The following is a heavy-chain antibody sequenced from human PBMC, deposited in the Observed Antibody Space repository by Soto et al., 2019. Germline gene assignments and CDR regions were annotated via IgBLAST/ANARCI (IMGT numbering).Heavy chain of an antibody. V-gene: IGHV1-2*04. D-gene: IGHD5-12*01. CDR3: ARARSDYDLGGDNPVGY. Sequence: ASVKVSCKASGYTFTGYYMHWVRQAPGQGLEWMGWINPNSGGTNYAQKFQGWVTMTRDTSISTAYMELSRLRSDDTAVYYCARARSDYDLGGDNPVGYWGQGTLVTVSS. CDR1: GYTFTGYY. CDR2: INPNSGGT. J-gene: IGHJ4*02.